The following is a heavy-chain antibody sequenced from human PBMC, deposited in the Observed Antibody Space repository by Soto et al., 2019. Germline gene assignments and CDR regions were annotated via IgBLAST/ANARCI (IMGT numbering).Heavy chain of an antibody. Sequence: KPSETLSLTCAVYGGSFSGYYWSWIRQPPGKGLEWIGEINHSGSTNYNPSLKSRVTISVDTSKNQFSLKLSSVTAADTAVYYCARWAVVTDAVDYWGQGTLVTVSS. D-gene: IGHD2-15*01. V-gene: IGHV4-34*01. CDR2: INHSGST. CDR1: GGSFSGYY. CDR3: ARWAVVTDAVDY. J-gene: IGHJ4*02.